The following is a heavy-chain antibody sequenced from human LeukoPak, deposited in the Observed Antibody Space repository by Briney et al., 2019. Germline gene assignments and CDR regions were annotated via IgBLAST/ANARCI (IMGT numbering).Heavy chain of an antibody. D-gene: IGHD3-9*01. Sequence: GESLRISCKGSGYTFTTYWIGWVSQMPGKGLEWMGIIYPGVSSPYYSPSFQGHIIISADKSINAAYLQWDSLRASDTAIYFCTTAQDGNFYWDYWGQGTLVTVSS. V-gene: IGHV5-51*01. CDR2: IYPGVSSP. CDR3: TTAQDGNFYWDY. CDR1: GYTFTTYW. J-gene: IGHJ4*02.